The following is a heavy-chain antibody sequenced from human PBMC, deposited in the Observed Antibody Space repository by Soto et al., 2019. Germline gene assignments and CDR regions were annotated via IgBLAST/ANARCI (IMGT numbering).Heavy chain of an antibody. D-gene: IGHD5-12*01. CDR1: GDRVSSNTAS. J-gene: IGHJ5*02. Sequence: SQTLSLTCVISGDRVSSNTASWNWIRQSPSRGLEWLGRTYFSYKCYNDYAVSVKSRIIINPDTSNNPFSLQLSSVTPEDTAVYFCAKGDNLGPKTGYAFDPWGQGIMVTVSS. CDR2: TYFSYKCYN. CDR3: AKGDNLGPKTGYAFDP. V-gene: IGHV6-1*01.